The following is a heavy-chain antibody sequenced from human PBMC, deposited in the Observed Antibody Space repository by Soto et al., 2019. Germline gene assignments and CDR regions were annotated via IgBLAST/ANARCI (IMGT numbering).Heavy chain of an antibody. D-gene: IGHD3-10*01. CDR1: GGSISSYY. J-gene: IGHJ5*02. CDR3: ARGDGILYNWFDL. Sequence: SETLSLTCTVSGGSISSYYWSWIRQPPGKGLEWIGYIYYSGSTNYNPSLKSRVTISVDTSKNQFSLKLSSVTAADTAVYYCARGDGILYNWFDLWGQGNLVTVSS. CDR2: IYYSGST. V-gene: IGHV4-59*01.